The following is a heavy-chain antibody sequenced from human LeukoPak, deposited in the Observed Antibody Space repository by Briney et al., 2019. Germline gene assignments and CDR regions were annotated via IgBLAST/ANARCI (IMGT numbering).Heavy chain of an antibody. CDR1: GFTFSSYS. J-gene: IGHJ4*02. V-gene: IGHV3-21*01. CDR2: ITSSSRYI. D-gene: IGHD6-19*01. Sequence: GGSLRLSCAASGFTFSSYSMNWVRQAPEKGLERVSSITSSSRYIYYADSVKGRFTISRDNPKNSVYLQMNSLRAENTAVYYCARDLLSGWVGLVYWGQGTLVTVSS. CDR3: ARDLLSGWVGLVY.